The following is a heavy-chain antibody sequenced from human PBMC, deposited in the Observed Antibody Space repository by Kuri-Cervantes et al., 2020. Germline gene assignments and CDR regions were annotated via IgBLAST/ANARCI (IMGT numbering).Heavy chain of an antibody. CDR2: ITASGGRT. CDR1: GFTFSSSW. CDR3: ARGCRDDYNNYWYFDL. J-gene: IGHJ2*01. V-gene: IGHV3-23*01. Sequence: ETLSLTCAASGFTFSSSWMHWVCQAPEKGLEWVSGITASGGRTFYADSVKGRFTISRDNSKNTPYLQLNSLRAEDTAAYYCARGCRDDYNNYWYFDLWGRGTLVTVSS. D-gene: IGHD5-24*01.